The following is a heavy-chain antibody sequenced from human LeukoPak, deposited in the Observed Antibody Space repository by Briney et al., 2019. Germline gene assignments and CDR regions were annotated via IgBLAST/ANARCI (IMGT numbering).Heavy chain of an antibody. CDR2: IIPIFGTA. D-gene: IGHD6-6*01. CDR3: ARGGIAARPSHYYYYYGMDV. J-gene: IGHJ6*02. CDR1: GGTFSSYA. V-gene: IGHV1-69*13. Sequence: GASVKVPCKASGGTFSSYAISWVRQAPGQGLEWMGGIIPIFGTANYAQKFQGRVTITADESTSTAYMELSSLRSEDTAVYYCARGGIAARPSHYYYYYGMDVWGQGTTVTVSS.